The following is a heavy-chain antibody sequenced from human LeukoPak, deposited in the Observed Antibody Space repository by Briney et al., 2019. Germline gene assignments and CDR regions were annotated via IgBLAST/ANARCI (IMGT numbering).Heavy chain of an antibody. V-gene: IGHV5-51*01. CDR3: ARRQGCSSTSCPPDY. J-gene: IGHJ4*02. CDR2: IYPGDSDT. CDR1: GYSFTTYW. Sequence: PGESLKISCRGSGYSFTTYWIGWVRQMPGKGLEWMGIIYPGDSDTSYTPSFQGQVTMSADKSINTAYLQWSSLKASDTAMYYCARRQGCSSTSCPPDYWGQGTLVTVSP. D-gene: IGHD2-2*01.